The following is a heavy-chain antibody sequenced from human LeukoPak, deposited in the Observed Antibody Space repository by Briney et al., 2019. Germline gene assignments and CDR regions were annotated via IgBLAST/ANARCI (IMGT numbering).Heavy chain of an antibody. CDR1: GFTFSNYG. J-gene: IGHJ4*02. V-gene: IGHV3-30*02. CDR2: IRYDGSNK. Sequence: PGGSLRLSCAASGFTFSNYGMHWVRQAPGKGLEWVAFIRYDGSNKYYADSVKGRFTISRDNSKNTLYLQMSSLRAEDTAVYYCANLVLRYFDWLFDYWGQGTLVTVSS. D-gene: IGHD3-9*01. CDR3: ANLVLRYFDWLFDY.